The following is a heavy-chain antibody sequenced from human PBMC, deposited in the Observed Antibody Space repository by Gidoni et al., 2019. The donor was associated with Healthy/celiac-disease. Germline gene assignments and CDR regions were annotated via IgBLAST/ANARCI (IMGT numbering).Heavy chain of an antibody. J-gene: IGHJ4*02. CDR3: ARSMTTVSREDY. Sequence: EVQLLESGGGLVQPGGSLRLSCAASGLTFSSYAMSWVRQAPGKGLEWVSAISGSGGSTYYADSVKGRFTISRDNSKNTLYLQMNSLRAEDTAVYYCARSMTTVSREDYWGQGTLVTVSS. V-gene: IGHV3-23*01. CDR2: ISGSGGST. D-gene: IGHD4-17*01. CDR1: GLTFSSYA.